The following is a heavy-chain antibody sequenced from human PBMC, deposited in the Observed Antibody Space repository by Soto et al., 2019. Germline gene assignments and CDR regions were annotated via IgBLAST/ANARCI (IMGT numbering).Heavy chain of an antibody. V-gene: IGHV4-31*03. CDR1: GASISSGGYS. CDR3: ARVMTYLYGSFYLDS. CDR2: IYSSGSP. D-gene: IGHD3-10*01. J-gene: IGHJ4*02. Sequence: PSETLSLTCSVSGASISSGGYSWSWIRQHPGKGLEWIAYIYSSGSPYYNPSLTRRVTVSLDTSKSHFSLRLSSVTAADTAVYYCARVMTYLYGSFYLDSWGQGTLVTV.